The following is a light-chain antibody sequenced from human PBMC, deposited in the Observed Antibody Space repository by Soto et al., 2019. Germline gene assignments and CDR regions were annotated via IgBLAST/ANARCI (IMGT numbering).Light chain of an antibody. Sequence: DIQLTQSPSFLSASVGDRVTITCRASQGISNYLVWYQQKSGKAPKLLIYAASTLQSGVPSRFSGSGSGTEFTLTISSLQPEDFAVYYCQQRSDWPWTFGQGTKV. CDR3: QQRSDWPWT. CDR2: AAS. V-gene: IGKV1-9*01. J-gene: IGKJ1*01. CDR1: QGISNY.